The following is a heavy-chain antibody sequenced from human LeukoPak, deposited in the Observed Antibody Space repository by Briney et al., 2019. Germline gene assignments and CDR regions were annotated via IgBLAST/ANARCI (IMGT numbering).Heavy chain of an antibody. Sequence: GGSLRLSCTASGLTFSTSGFNWLRQAPGKGLEWVASIGPTGSDRYHAASIKGRFTISRDNANNFLYLQMNSLRAEDKAVYYCATETNGRHYDYWGQGTLLTVSS. D-gene: IGHD1-14*01. CDR1: GLTFSTSG. CDR2: IGPTGSDR. J-gene: IGHJ4*02. V-gene: IGHV3-21*06. CDR3: ATETNGRHYDY.